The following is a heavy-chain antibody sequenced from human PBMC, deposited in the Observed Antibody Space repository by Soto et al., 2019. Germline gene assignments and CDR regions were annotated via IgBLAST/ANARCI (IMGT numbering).Heavy chain of an antibody. CDR3: VRRKERSGTHYFDA. D-gene: IGHD6-25*01. Sequence: ASVQVSCKASGYTFTTCDIHWVRQAPGRGLEWMGWMNPSTGKTGNAQRFQGRVTMTRDTSTSTAYMEVSSLRSEDTGVYYCVRRKERSGTHYFDAWGQGTLVTGSS. V-gene: IGHV1-8*02. J-gene: IGHJ4*02. CDR1: GYTFTTCD. CDR2: MNPSTGKT.